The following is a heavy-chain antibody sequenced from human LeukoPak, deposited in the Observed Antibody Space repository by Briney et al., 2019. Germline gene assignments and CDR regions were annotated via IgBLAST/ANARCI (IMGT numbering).Heavy chain of an antibody. D-gene: IGHD3-3*01. Sequence: SETLSLTCTVSGGSISSSSYYWGWIRQPPGKGLEWIGSIYYSGSTYYNPSLKTRVTISVDTSKNQFSLKLSSVTAADTAVYYCARVVRPAVTIFGVATRPVYYYMDVWGKGTTVTVSS. J-gene: IGHJ6*03. V-gene: IGHV4-39*01. CDR3: ARVVRPAVTIFGVATRPVYYYMDV. CDR1: GGSISSSSYY. CDR2: IYYSGST.